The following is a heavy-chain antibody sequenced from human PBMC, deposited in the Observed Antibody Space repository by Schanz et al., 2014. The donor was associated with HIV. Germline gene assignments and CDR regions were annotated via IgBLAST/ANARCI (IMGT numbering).Heavy chain of an antibody. Sequence: HVQLVQSGGALVQPGRSLRLSCAASGFTFSTFGMHWVRQAPGKGLEWVAVIWYDGSYKSYADSVTGRFTISRDNSKNTLYLQMNSLRAEDTAVYYCARGDGGYWYYFDYWGQGTLVTVSS. CDR3: ARGDGGYWYYFDY. J-gene: IGHJ4*02. D-gene: IGHD5-12*01. CDR2: IWYDGSYK. CDR1: GFTFSTFG. V-gene: IGHV3-33*01.